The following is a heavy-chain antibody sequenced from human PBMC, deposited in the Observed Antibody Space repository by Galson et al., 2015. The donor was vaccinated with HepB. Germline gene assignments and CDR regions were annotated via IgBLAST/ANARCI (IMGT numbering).Heavy chain of an antibody. CDR1: GYTFTSYY. D-gene: IGHD4-17*01. CDR2: INPSGGST. Sequence: SVKVSCKASGYTFTSYYMHWVRQAPGQGLEWMGIINPSGGSTSYAQKFQGRVTMTRDTSTSTVYMELSSLRSEDTAVYYCASPDYGDYYYYGMDVWGQGTTVTVSS. V-gene: IGHV1-46*03. CDR3: ASPDYGDYYYYGMDV. J-gene: IGHJ6*02.